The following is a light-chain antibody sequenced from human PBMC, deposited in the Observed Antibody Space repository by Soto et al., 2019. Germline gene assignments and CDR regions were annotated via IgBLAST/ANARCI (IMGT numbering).Light chain of an antibody. CDR3: QHQNAH. CDR1: QSISTL. J-gene: IGKJ3*01. CDR2: DAS. Sequence: IQMTQSPSTLSASVGDRVTITCRASQSISTLLAWYQQKPGKAPKVLIYDASNVGGGLPSRFSGSGSGTEFTLPMSSLQPDHFATYYCQHQNAHFGPGTNVDSK. V-gene: IGKV1-5*01.